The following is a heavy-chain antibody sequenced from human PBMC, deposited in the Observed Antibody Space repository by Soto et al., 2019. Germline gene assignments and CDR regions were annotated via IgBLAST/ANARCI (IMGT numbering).Heavy chain of an antibody. V-gene: IGHV4-4*07. CDR2: IYATGTT. J-gene: IGHJ5*02. CDR1: GASISGFY. Sequence: PSETLSLTCTVSGASISGFYWSWIRKSAGKGLEWIGRIYATGTTDYNPSLKSRVMMSVDTSKKQFSLKLRSVTAADTAVYYCVRDGTKHLRDWFDPWGQ. D-gene: IGHD1-1*01. CDR3: VRDGTKHLRDWFDP.